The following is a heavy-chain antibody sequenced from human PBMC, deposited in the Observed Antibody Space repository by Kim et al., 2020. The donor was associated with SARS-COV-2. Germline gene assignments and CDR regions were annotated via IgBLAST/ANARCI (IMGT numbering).Heavy chain of an antibody. V-gene: IGHV4-31*02. J-gene: IGHJ4*02. D-gene: IGHD3-22*01. CDR3: ARARSITMIVVVITYFDY. Sequence: LKSRVTISVDTSKNQFSLKLSSVTAADTVVYYCARARSITMIVVVITYFDYWGQGTLVTVSS.